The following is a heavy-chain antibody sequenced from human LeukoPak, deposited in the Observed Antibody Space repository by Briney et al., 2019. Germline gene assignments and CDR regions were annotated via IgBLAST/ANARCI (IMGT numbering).Heavy chain of an antibody. Sequence: ASVTVSCKASGYTFTSYYMHWVRQAPGQGLEWMGIINPSGGSTSYAQKFQGRVTMTRDTSTSTVYMELSSLRSEDTAVYYCARDGDYHGDRGYYFDYWGQGTLVTVSS. CDR3: ARDGDYHGDRGYYFDY. J-gene: IGHJ4*02. D-gene: IGHD4-17*01. V-gene: IGHV1-46*01. CDR2: INPSGGST. CDR1: GYTFTSYY.